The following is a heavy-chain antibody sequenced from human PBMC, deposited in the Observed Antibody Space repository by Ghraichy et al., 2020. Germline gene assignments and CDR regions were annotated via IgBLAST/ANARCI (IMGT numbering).Heavy chain of an antibody. Sequence: SETLSLTCTVSGGSVSSGSYYWSWIRQPPGKGLEWIGYIYYSGSTNYNPSLKSRVTISVDTSKNQFSLKLSSVTAADTAVYYCASLPDGPGGYYYYGMDVWGQGTTVTVSS. CDR2: IYYSGST. V-gene: IGHV4-61*01. CDR1: GGSVSSGSYY. CDR3: ASLPDGPGGYYYYGMDV. D-gene: IGHD3-10*01. J-gene: IGHJ6*02.